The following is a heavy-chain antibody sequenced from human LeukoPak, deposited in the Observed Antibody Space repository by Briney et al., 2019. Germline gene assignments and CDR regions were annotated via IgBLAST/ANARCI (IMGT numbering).Heavy chain of an antibody. CDR1: GFAFSRNS. V-gene: IGHV3-48*01. D-gene: IGHD2-15*01. Sequence: GGSLRLSCTASGFAFSRNSMNWVRQAPGKGLEWVSYISMSGSTIYYADSVKGRFTISRDNAQNSLYLQMNSLRAEDTAVYYCAADSPAPRYYFDYWGQGILVTVSS. CDR2: ISMSGSTI. CDR3: AADSPAPRYYFDY. J-gene: IGHJ4*02.